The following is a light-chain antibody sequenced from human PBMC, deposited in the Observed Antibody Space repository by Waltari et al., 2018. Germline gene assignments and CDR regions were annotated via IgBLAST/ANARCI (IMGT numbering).Light chain of an antibody. CDR1: TSNIGANL. J-gene: IGLJ3*02. CDR3: AVWDERVRGRV. Sequence: QSVLTQPPSASGTPGQRVTISCSGSTSNIGANLVYWYQQLPGKAPNLLIYNNNQRPAGVPDRCADSKSGISASLAISGLRSEDEAEYYCAVWDERVRGRVFGGGTKLTVL. CDR2: NNN. V-gene: IGLV1-47*02.